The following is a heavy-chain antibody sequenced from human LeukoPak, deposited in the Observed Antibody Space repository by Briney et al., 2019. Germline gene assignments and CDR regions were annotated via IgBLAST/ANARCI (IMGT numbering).Heavy chain of an antibody. V-gene: IGHV1-8*02. D-gene: IGHD4-17*01. CDR1: GGTFTSYA. J-gene: IGHJ6*03. Sequence: ASVKVSCKASGGTFTSYAISWVRQAPGQGLEWMGWMNPNSGNTGYAQKFQGRVTMTRNTSISTAYMELSSLRSEDTAVYYCARGVTVTTFLYYYYSMDVWGKGPTVTISS. CDR2: MNPNSGNT. CDR3: ARGVTVTTFLYYYYSMDV.